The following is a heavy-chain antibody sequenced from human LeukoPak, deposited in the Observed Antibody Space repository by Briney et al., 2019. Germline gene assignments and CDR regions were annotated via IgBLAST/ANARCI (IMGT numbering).Heavy chain of an antibody. J-gene: IGHJ4*02. D-gene: IGHD3-22*01. V-gene: IGHV1-24*01. Sequence: ASVKVSCKVSGYTLTELSMHWVRQAPGKGLEWMGGFDPEDGETIYAQKFQGRVTMTEDTSTDTAYMELSSPRSEDTAVYYCATRSSSGYYQIDYWGQGTLVTVSS. CDR2: FDPEDGET. CDR1: GYTLTELS. CDR3: ATRSSSGYYQIDY.